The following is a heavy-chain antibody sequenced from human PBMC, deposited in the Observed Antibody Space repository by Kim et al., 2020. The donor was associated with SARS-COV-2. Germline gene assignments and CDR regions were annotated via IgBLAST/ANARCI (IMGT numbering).Heavy chain of an antibody. CDR3: ARGGIVVVPAAEGGNYYGSGLGV. CDR1: GGSISSYY. V-gene: IGHV4-59*01. Sequence: SETLSLTCTVSGGSISSYYWSWIRQPPGKGLEWIGYIYYSGSTNYNPSLKSRVTISVDTSKNQFSLKLSSVTAADTAVYYCARGGIVVVPAAEGGNYYGSGLGVWGQGTLVTVSS. D-gene: IGHD2-2*01. CDR2: IYYSGST. J-gene: IGHJ4*02.